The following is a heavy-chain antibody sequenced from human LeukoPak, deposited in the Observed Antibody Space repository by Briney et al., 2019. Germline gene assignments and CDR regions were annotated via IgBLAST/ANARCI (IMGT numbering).Heavy chain of an antibody. D-gene: IGHD1-26*01. V-gene: IGHV3-48*04. CDR1: GFTFSSYS. CDR2: ISSGSSTI. J-gene: IGHJ4*02. CDR3: ARAQGWELLHLDY. Sequence: GGSLRLSCAASGFTFSSYSMNWVRQAPGKGLEWVSYISSGSSTIYYADSVKGRFTISRDNAKNSLYLQMNSLRAEDTAVYYCARAQGWELLHLDYWGQGTLVTVSS.